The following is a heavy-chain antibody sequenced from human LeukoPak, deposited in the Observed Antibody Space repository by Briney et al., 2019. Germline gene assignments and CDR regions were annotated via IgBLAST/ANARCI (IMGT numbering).Heavy chain of an antibody. Sequence: GGSLRLSCAATGVTFSSYWMSWVRKDPGKGPVGVATVKQDGSEKYYVDSVKGRFTISRDNAKNSLYLQMNSMRAEDTAVYYCGKDVHYDERRGHVFDIWGQGTMVTVSS. D-gene: IGHD3-3*01. V-gene: IGHV3-7*01. J-gene: IGHJ3*02. CDR1: GVTFSSYW. CDR2: VKQDGSEK. CDR3: GKDVHYDERRGHVFDI.